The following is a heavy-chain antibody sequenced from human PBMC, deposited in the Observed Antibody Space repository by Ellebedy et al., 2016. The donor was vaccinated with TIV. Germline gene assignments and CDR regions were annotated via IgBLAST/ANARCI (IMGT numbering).Heavy chain of an antibody. CDR3: ARGETDGYNYRYFDY. Sequence: MPGGSLRLSCTVSGGSVSSGSYYWSWIRQPPGKGLEWIGYIYYSGSTNYNPSLKSRVTISVDTSKNHFSLRLSSVTAADTAVYYCARGETDGYNYRYFDYWGQGTLVTVSS. V-gene: IGHV4-61*03. D-gene: IGHD5-24*01. J-gene: IGHJ4*02. CDR2: IYYSGST. CDR1: GGSVSSGSYY.